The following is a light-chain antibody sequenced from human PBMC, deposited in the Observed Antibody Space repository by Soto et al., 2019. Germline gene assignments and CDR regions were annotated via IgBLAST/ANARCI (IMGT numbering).Light chain of an antibody. Sequence: QSALTQPPSASGSPGQSVTISCTGTSSDIGGYNSVSWYQQHPGKAPKLIIYEVSKRPSGVPDRFSGSKSGNTASLTVSGLQADDEADYYCSSYAGSNNFVFGIGTKVTVL. CDR1: SSDIGGYNS. CDR2: EVS. V-gene: IGLV2-8*01. J-gene: IGLJ1*01. CDR3: SSYAGSNNFV.